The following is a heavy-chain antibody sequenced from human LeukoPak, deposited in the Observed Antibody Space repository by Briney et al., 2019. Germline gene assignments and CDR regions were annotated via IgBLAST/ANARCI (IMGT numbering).Heavy chain of an antibody. J-gene: IGHJ4*02. CDR3: ATTLDYDILTFEGYFDY. CDR1: GFTFSSYW. D-gene: IGHD3-9*01. V-gene: IGHV3-74*01. CDR2: IFNPGGAT. Sequence: GGSLRLSCAASGFTFSSYWMHWVRQAPGKGLVWVSRIFNPGGATAYVDSVKGRFTISRDNAENTLSLQMNSLRVEDTAVYYCATTLDYDILTFEGYFDYWGQGTLVTVSS.